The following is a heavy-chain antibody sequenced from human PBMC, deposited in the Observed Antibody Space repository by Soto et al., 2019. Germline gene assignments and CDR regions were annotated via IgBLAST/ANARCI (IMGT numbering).Heavy chain of an antibody. CDR3: AGSIAAGYGMDV. Sequence: EASVKVSCKASGYTFTGYYMHWVRQAPGQGLEWMGWINPNSGGTNYAQKFQGWVTMTRDTSISTAYMELSSLRSEDTAVYYCAGSIAAGYGMDVWGQGTTVTVSS. J-gene: IGHJ6*02. CDR1: GYTFTGYY. V-gene: IGHV1-2*04. D-gene: IGHD6-6*01. CDR2: INPNSGGT.